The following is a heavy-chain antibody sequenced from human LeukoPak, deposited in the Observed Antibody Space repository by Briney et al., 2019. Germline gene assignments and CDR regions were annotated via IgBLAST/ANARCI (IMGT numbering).Heavy chain of an antibody. CDR3: ARPLIAAAGLDAFDI. CDR2: IYYSGST. V-gene: IGHV4-39*01. J-gene: IGHJ3*02. CDR1: GGSISSSNYY. D-gene: IGHD6-13*01. Sequence: SETLSLTCTVSGGSISSSNYYWGWIRQPPGKGLEWIGSIYYSGSTYYNPSLKSRVTISVDTSKNQFSLKLSSVTAADTAVYYCARPLIAAAGLDAFDIWGQGTMVTVSS.